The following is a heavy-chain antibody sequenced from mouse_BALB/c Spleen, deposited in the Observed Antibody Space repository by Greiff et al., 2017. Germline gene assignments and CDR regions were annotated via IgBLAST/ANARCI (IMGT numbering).Heavy chain of an antibody. V-gene: IGHV5-9-4*01. CDR1: GFTFSSYA. CDR3: ARRHDGAMDY. CDR2: ISSGGSYT. Sequence: EVQRVESGGGLVKPGGSLKLSCAASGFTFSSYAMSWVRQSPEKRLEWVAEISSGGSYTYYPDTVTGRFTISRDNAKNTLYLEMSSLRSEDTAMYYCARRHDGAMDYWGQGTSVTVSS. D-gene: IGHD2-14*01. J-gene: IGHJ4*01.